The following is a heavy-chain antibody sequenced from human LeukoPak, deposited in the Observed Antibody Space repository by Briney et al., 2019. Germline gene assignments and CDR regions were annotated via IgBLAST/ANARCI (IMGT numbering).Heavy chain of an antibody. CDR3: AREGLTFGGVIAQNWFDP. V-gene: IGHV3-21*01. CDR2: ISSSSSYI. D-gene: IGHD3-16*02. CDR1: GFTFSNYS. Sequence: GGSLRLSCAASGFTFSNYSMHWVRQAPGKGLEWVSSISSSSSYIYYADSVKGRFTISRDNSKNTLYLQMGSLRAEDMAVYYCAREGLTFGGVIAQNWFDPWGQGTLVTVSS. J-gene: IGHJ5*02.